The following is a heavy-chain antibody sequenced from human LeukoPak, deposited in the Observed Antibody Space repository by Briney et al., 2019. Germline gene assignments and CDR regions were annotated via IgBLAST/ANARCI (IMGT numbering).Heavy chain of an antibody. D-gene: IGHD3-9*01. CDR2: INPNSGGT. J-gene: IGHJ4*02. V-gene: IGHV1-2*02. Sequence: ASVKVSCKTSGYTFTNYGLSWVRQAPGQGLEWMGWINPNSGGTNYAQKFQGRVTMTRDTSISTAYMELSRLRSDDTAVYYCARGPSRPREDILTGYYTPFDYWGQGTLVTVSS. CDR1: GYTFTNYG. CDR3: ARGPSRPREDILTGYYTPFDY.